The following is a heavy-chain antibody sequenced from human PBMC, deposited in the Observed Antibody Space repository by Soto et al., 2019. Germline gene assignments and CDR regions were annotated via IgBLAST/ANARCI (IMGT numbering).Heavy chain of an antibody. CDR3: ARRLIAAAGTVSFFDY. J-gene: IGHJ4*02. CDR2: IYYSGST. Sequence: SETLSLTCTVSGGSISSSSYYWGWIRQPPGKGLEWIGSIYYSGSTYYNPSLKSRVTISVDTSKNQFSLKLSSVTAADTAVYYCARRLIAAAGTVSFFDYWGQGTLVTV. CDR1: GGSISSSSYY. D-gene: IGHD6-13*01. V-gene: IGHV4-39*01.